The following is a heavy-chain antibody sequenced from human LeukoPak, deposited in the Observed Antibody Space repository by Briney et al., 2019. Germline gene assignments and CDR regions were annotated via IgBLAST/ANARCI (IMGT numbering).Heavy chain of an antibody. V-gene: IGHV1-46*02. Sequence: ASVKVSCKASGYTFNNHYMYWVRQAPGQGLEWMGVINPSGGSTSYAQKFQGRVTMTRDTSTRTVYMEVNSLRSEDTAVYYCARSKALRLDDIYYWGQGTLVTVSS. D-gene: IGHD3-9*01. J-gene: IGHJ4*02. CDR2: INPSGGST. CDR3: ARSKALRLDDIYY. CDR1: GYTFNNHY.